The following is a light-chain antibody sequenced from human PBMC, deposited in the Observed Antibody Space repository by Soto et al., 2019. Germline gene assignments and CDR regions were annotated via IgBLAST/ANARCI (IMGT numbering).Light chain of an antibody. J-gene: IGLJ3*02. CDR2: NSN. V-gene: IGLV8-61*01. CDR1: SGSVSTSHY. Sequence: QTVVTQEPSLSVSPGGTVTLTCGLSSGSVSTSHYPSWCQQTPGKSPRTLIYNSNRRSSGVPDRFSGSFLGNKAALTITGAQADDDSDYYCVVYVGRGVWVFGGGTKVTV. CDR3: VVYVGRGVWV.